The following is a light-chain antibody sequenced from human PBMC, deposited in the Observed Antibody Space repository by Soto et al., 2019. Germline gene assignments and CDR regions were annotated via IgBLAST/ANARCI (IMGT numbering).Light chain of an antibody. CDR1: QSVYSTY. V-gene: IGKV3-20*01. CDR2: GAS. CDR3: QQYSGSPPYT. Sequence: EIVLTQSPGTLSLSPGERDTLSCRASQSVYSTYLAWYQQMPGQAPRLLIYGASNRATGIPDRFSGSGSGTDFTLTITRLEPEDFAVYYCQQYSGSPPYTFGQGTKLEIK. J-gene: IGKJ2*01.